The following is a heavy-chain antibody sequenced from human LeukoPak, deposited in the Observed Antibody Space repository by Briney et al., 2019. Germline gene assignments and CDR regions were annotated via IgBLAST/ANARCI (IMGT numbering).Heavy chain of an antibody. V-gene: IGHV3-15*01. CDR2: IKRKSDGGTT. CDR3: ATGGRGDF. J-gene: IGHJ4*02. Sequence: KPGGSLRLSCAASGFTFSSYTMSWLRQAPGKGLEWIGLIKRKSDGGTTEYAAPMQGRFIISRDDSKDTLYLQMNGLKTEDTAVYYCATGGRGDFWGLGTLVTVSS. CDR1: GFTFSSYT. D-gene: IGHD2-15*01.